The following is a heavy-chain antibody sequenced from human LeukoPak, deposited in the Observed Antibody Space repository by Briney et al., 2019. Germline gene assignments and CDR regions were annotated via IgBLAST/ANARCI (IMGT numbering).Heavy chain of an antibody. D-gene: IGHD3-10*01. J-gene: IGHJ4*02. CDR1: GFTFSSYW. V-gene: IGHV3-7*03. CDR3: ARVPYGSGTHFADY. CDR2: IKQDGSEK. Sequence: GGSLRLSCAASGFTFSSYWMSWVRQAPGKGLEWVANIKQDGSEKYYVDSVKGRFTISRDNAKNSLYLQMNSLRAEVTAVYYCARVPYGSGTHFADYWGQGTLVTVSS.